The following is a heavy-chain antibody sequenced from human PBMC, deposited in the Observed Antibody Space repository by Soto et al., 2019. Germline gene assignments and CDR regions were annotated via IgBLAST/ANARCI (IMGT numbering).Heavy chain of an antibody. Sequence: EEQLLQSGGGVVQSGGSLRLSCEASGFLFSSYAMNWVRQAPGKGLEWVSSISSHGDTTYYAESVRGRFTISRDNSKKTLFLQMNSLRAGDTAVYFCARDHYDFWSGFPPTIWFHPWGQGTLVTVSS. J-gene: IGHJ5*02. D-gene: IGHD3-3*01. V-gene: IGHV3-23*01. CDR3: ARDHYDFWSGFPPTIWFHP. CDR2: ISSHGDTT. CDR1: GFLFSSYA.